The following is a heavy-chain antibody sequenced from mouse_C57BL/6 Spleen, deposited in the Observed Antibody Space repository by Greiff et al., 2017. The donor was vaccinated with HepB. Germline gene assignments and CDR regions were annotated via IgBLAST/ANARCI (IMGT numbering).Heavy chain of an antibody. CDR2: IDPSDSYT. CDR1: GYTFTSYW. J-gene: IGHJ2*01. CDR3: ARGWDSSGPDY. Sequence: QVQLQQPGAELVMPGASVKLSCKASGYTFTSYWMHWVKQRPGQGLEWIGEIDPSDSYTNYNQKFKGKSTLTVDKSSSTAYMQLSSLTSEDSAVYDCARGWDSSGPDYWGQGTTLTVSS. V-gene: IGHV1-69*01. D-gene: IGHD3-2*02.